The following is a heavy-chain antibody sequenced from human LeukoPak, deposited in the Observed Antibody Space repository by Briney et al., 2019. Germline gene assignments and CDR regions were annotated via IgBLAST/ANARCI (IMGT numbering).Heavy chain of an antibody. V-gene: IGHV4-34*01. CDR3: ARLRGEDIVVVPAATYWRTFDY. Sequence: PSETLSLACAVYGGSFSGYYWSWIRQPPGKGLEWLGEINQSGSTNYNPSLKSRVTISVGTSKNQFSLKLSSVTAADAAVYYCARLRGEDIVVVPAATYWRTFDYWGQGTLVTVSS. CDR1: GGSFSGYY. J-gene: IGHJ4*02. D-gene: IGHD2-2*01. CDR2: INQSGST.